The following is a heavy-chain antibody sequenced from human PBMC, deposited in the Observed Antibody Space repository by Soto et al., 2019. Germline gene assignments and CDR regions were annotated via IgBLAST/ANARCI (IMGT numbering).Heavy chain of an antibody. CDR1: GGSFSGYY. CDR2: INHSGST. D-gene: IGHD6-13*01. Sequence: SETLSLTCAVYGGSFSGYYWSWIRQPPGKGLEWIGEINHSGSTSYNPSLKSRVTISVDTSKNQFSLKLSSVTAADTAVYYCARGYSSSQKESNNWFDPWGQGTLVTVSS. V-gene: IGHV4-34*01. CDR3: ARGYSSSQKESNNWFDP. J-gene: IGHJ5*02.